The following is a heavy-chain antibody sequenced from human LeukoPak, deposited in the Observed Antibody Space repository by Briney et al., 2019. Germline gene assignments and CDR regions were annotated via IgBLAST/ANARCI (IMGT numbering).Heavy chain of an antibody. CDR1: GXTFSNYV. V-gene: IGHV3-33*01. Sequence: GGSLRLSCAASGXTFSNYVMHWVRQAPGKGLEWVAVIWYDGSNEYYADSVKGRFTISRDNSKNTLYMQMNSLRAEDTAVYYCARDLRHYFDYWGQGTLVTVSS. CDR2: IWYDGSNE. J-gene: IGHJ4*02. CDR3: ARDLRHYFDY.